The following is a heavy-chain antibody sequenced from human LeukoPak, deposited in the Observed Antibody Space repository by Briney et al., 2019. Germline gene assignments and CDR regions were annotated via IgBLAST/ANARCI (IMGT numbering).Heavy chain of an antibody. D-gene: IGHD3-22*01. Sequence: GGSLRLSCAASGFTFDDYAMHWVRQAPGKGLVWVSRINSDGSSTSYADSVKGRFTISRDNAKNTLYLQMNSLRAEDTAVYYCARDLYYDSSGYWRSAFDIWGQGTMVTVSS. CDR3: ARDLYYDSSGYWRSAFDI. J-gene: IGHJ3*02. CDR2: INSDGSST. CDR1: GFTFDDYA. V-gene: IGHV3-74*01.